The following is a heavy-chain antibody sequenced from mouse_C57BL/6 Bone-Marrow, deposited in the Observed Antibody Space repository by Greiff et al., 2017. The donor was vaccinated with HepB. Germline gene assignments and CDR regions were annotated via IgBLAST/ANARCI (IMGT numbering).Heavy chain of an antibody. D-gene: IGHD2-3*01. CDR2: IYPRDGST. Sequence: VKVVESDAELVKPGASVKISCKVSGYTFTDHTIHWMKQRPEQGLEWIGYIYPRDGSTKYNEKFKGKATLTADKSSSTAYMQLNSLTSEDSAVYFCARGGDGYYPDYWGQGTTLTVSS. V-gene: IGHV1-78*01. CDR3: ARGGDGYYPDY. CDR1: GYTFTDHT. J-gene: IGHJ2*01.